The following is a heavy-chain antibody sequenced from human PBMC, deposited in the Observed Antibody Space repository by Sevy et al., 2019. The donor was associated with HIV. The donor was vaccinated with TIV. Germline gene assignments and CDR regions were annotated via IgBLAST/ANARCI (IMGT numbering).Heavy chain of an antibody. Sequence: GGSLRLSCAASGFIFSTYGMHWVRQAPGKGLEWVALIWYDGSSQYYADSVQGRFTISRDNSKNTLDLQMNSLRAEDTAVYYCVSGASIAAAGNFAYWGQGTLVTDSS. D-gene: IGHD6-13*01. CDR2: IWYDGSSQ. CDR1: GFIFSTYG. J-gene: IGHJ4*02. CDR3: VSGASIAAAGNFAY. V-gene: IGHV3-33*08.